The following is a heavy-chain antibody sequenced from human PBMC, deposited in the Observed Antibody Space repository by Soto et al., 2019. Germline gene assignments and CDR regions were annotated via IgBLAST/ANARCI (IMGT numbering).Heavy chain of an antibody. J-gene: IGHJ6*02. V-gene: IGHV1-69*01. CDR2: IIPILGTA. Sequence: QVQLVQSGAEVKKPGSSVKVSCKASGGTFSSYAISWVRQAPGQGLEWMGGIIPILGTANYAQKFQGRVTITADESTSTAYMELSSLRSEDTAVYYCARDFGSGSYYNALYYYYGMDVWGQGTTVTVSS. CDR1: GGTFSSYA. D-gene: IGHD3-10*01. CDR3: ARDFGSGSYYNALYYYYGMDV.